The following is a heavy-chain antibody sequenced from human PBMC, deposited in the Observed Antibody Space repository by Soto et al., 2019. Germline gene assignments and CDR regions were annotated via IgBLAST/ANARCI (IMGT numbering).Heavy chain of an antibody. CDR1: GLTFRSYG. CDR3: AKDLAGDFWSGYHYFDY. J-gene: IGHJ4*02. D-gene: IGHD3-3*01. Sequence: QVQLVESGGGVVQPGRSLRLSCAVSGLTFRSYGMHWVRQAPGKGLEWVAVISYDGRNKYYADSVKGRFTISRDNSKNTLYLQMNSLRAEDTAVYYCAKDLAGDFWSGYHYFDYWGQGTLVTVSS. V-gene: IGHV3-30*18. CDR2: ISYDGRNK.